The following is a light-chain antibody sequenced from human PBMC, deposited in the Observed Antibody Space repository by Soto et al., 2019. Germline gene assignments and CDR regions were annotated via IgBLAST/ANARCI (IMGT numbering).Light chain of an antibody. CDR3: QQYGSSAIT. CDR1: QSVSSSY. J-gene: IGKJ5*01. CDR2: GAS. Sequence: EIVLTQSPGTLSLSPGEKATISCRASQSVSSSYLAWYQQKPGQAPRLLIYGASSRATGIPERFSGSGSGTDFTLTISRLEPEDFAVYYCQQYGSSAITFGQGTDWRL. V-gene: IGKV3-20*01.